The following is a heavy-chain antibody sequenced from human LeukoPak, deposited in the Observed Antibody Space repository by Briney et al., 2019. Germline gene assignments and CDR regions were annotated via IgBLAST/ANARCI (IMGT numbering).Heavy chain of an antibody. CDR3: ARFYYYDTTGYPYYYMDV. D-gene: IGHD3-22*01. CDR1: GYSINSDYY. CDR2: IYHSGST. Sequence: PSETLSLTCAVSGYSINSDYYWGWIRRSPDKGLEWIGIIYHSGSTYYNPSLKSRFTISVDTSKNQFSLKVTSVTAADTAVYYCARFYYYDTTGYPYYYMDVWGKGTTVTVSS. V-gene: IGHV4-38-2*01. J-gene: IGHJ6*03.